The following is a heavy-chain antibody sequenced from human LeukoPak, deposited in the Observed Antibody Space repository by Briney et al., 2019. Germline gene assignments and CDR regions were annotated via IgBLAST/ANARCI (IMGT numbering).Heavy chain of an antibody. CDR3: ARHGDYCFDL. CDR2: IRNDGLTQ. D-gene: IGHD4-17*01. CDR1: GFTFSSRW. V-gene: IGHV3-7*01. Sequence: GGSLRLSCADSGFTFSSRWRGCVRQAPGKGLEWVANIRNDGLTQYYLDSVKGRFTISRDNAKDSLSLQMNSLRAEDTAVYFCARHGDYCFDLWGQGTLVTVSS. J-gene: IGHJ4*02.